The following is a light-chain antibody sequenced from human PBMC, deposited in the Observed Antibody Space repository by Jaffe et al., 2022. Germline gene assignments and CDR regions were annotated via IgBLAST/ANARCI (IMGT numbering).Light chain of an antibody. CDR2: STS. Sequence: QTVVTQEPSLTVSPGGTVTLTCASSTGAVTNNFYANWFQQKPGQAPRGVIYSTSNRHSWTPARFSGSLLGGTAALTLSGVRPEDEADYYCLLYYGGPQPFWAFGGGTKLTVL. J-gene: IGLJ3*02. CDR1: TGAVTNNFY. V-gene: IGLV7-43*01. CDR3: LLYYGGPQPFWA.